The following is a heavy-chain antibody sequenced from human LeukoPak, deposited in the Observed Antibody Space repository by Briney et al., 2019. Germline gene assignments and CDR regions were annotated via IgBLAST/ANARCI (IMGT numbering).Heavy chain of an antibody. J-gene: IGHJ4*02. CDR1: GGSVSSRSYY. Sequence: PSETLSLTCTVSGGSVSSRSYYWSWIRQPPGKGLEWIGYIYYSGSTNYNPSLKSRVTISVDTSKNQFSLKLSSVSAADTAVYYCARERGAGPFDYWGQGTLVTVSS. V-gene: IGHV4-61*01. CDR2: IYYSGST. CDR3: ARERGAGPFDY. D-gene: IGHD6-19*01.